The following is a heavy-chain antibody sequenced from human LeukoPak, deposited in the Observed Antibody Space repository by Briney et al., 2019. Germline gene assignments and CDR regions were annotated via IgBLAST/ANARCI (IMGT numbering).Heavy chain of an antibody. CDR1: GGTFSSYA. Sequence: ASVKVSCKASGGTFSSYAISWVRQAPGQGLEWMGGIIPIFGTANYAQKFRGRVTITADESTSTAYMELSSLRSEDTAVYYCAREKPRYGDYLNWFDPWGQGTLVTVSS. J-gene: IGHJ5*02. CDR2: IIPIFGTA. CDR3: AREKPRYGDYLNWFDP. V-gene: IGHV1-69*13. D-gene: IGHD4-17*01.